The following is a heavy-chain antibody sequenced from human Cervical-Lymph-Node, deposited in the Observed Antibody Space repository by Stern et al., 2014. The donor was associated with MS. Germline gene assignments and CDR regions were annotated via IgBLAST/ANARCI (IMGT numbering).Heavy chain of an antibody. CDR3: SRDRCGGECYPLDYYGLDV. D-gene: IGHD2-21*01. Sequence: VQLVESGGGVVQPGRSLRLSCEASEFTFRNYAMHWVRQAPGKGLEWVAVMRDGGTSATYADSVKGRFTVSRDNSRNTLYLQMNSLRVEDTAVYYCSRDRCGGECYPLDYYGLDVWGQGTTVTVS. CDR1: EFTFRNYA. V-gene: IGHV3-33*01. CDR2: MRDGGTSA. J-gene: IGHJ6*02.